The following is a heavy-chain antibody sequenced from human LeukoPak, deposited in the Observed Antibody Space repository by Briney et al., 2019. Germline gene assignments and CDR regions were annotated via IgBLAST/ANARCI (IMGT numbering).Heavy chain of an antibody. J-gene: IGHJ4*02. CDR1: GGSFSGYY. CDR2: INHSGST. V-gene: IGHV4-34*01. D-gene: IGHD3-22*01. Sequence: SETLSLTCAVYGGSFSGYYWSWIRQPPGKGLEWIGEINHSGSTNYNPSLKSRVTISVDTSKNQFSLKLSSVTAADTAVYYCARRRVVVITSFFDYWGQGTLVTVSS. CDR3: ARRRVVVITSFFDY.